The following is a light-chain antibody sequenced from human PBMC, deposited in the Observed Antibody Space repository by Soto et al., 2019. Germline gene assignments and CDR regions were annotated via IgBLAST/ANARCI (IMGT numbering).Light chain of an antibody. CDR2: WAS. V-gene: IGKV4-1*01. CDR1: QTVLYSSNNKNY. J-gene: IGKJ4*01. Sequence: DIVMTQSPDSLAVSLGERATINCKSSQTVLYSSNNKNYLAWYQQKPGQPPKLLIYWASIRQSGVPDRFSGSGSGTDFTLTISSLQAEDVAVYYCQQYYSTPHTFGGGTKVELK. CDR3: QQYYSTPHT.